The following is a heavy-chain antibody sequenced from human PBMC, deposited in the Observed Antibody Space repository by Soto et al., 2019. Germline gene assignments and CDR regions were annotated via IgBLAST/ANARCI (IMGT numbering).Heavy chain of an antibody. J-gene: IGHJ6*02. CDR1: GFTFSSYG. CDR3: AREDFWSGPPNYYFFSAMDV. CDR2: IWYDGSNK. D-gene: IGHD3-3*01. V-gene: IGHV3-33*01. Sequence: GGSLRLSCAASGFTFSSYGMHWVRRAPGKGLEWVAVIWYDGSNKYYADSVKGRFTISRDNSKNTLYLQMNSLRAEDTAVYYCAREDFWSGPPNYYFFSAMDVWGQGTTVTVSS.